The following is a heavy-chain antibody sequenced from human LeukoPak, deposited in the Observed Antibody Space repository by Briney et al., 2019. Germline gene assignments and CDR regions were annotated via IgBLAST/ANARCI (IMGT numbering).Heavy chain of an antibody. CDR1: GFTFSDYY. D-gene: IGHD2-2*01. V-gene: IGHV3-11*04. J-gene: IGHJ3*02. CDR3: ARECSSTSCFHAFDI. Sequence: GGSLRLSCAASGFTFSDYYMSWIRQAPGKWLEWVSHISSSGSTIYYADSVKGRFTISRDNAKNSLYLQMNSLRAEDTAVYYCARECSSTSCFHAFDIWGQGTMVTVSS. CDR2: ISSSGSTI.